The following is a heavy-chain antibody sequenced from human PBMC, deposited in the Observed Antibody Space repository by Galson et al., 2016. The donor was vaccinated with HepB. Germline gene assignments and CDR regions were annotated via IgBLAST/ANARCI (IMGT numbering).Heavy chain of an antibody. CDR1: GFSFSSYW. V-gene: IGHV3-74*01. CDR3: ATTPLRLDAFDI. CDR2: IKSDGSST. D-gene: IGHD2-15*01. Sequence: SLRLSCAASGFSFSSYWMHWVRQAPGKGLVWVSRIKSDGSSTSYADSVKGRFTISRDNAKNTLYLQMNSLRAEDTAVYFCATTPLRLDAFDIWGQGTMVTVSS. J-gene: IGHJ3*02.